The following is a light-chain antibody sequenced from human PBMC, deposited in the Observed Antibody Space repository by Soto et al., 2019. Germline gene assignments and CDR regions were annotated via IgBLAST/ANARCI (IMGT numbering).Light chain of an antibody. CDR3: SSYTRSSTLYV. J-gene: IGLJ1*01. V-gene: IGLV2-14*01. CDR1: SSDVGGYNY. Sequence: SVLTQPASVSGSPGQSITISCTGTSSDVGGYNYVSWYQQHPGKAPKLMIYDVSNRPSRVSNRFSGSKSGNTASLTISGLQAEDEADYYCSSYTRSSTLYVFGTGTKVTVL. CDR2: DVS.